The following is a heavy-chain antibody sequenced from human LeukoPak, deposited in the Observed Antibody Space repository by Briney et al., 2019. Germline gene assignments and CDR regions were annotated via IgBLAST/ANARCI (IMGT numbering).Heavy chain of an antibody. J-gene: IGHJ4*02. CDR2: INSDGSST. D-gene: IGHD1-26*01. CDR1: GFTFSSYW. CDR3: ARSPLYSGSYGDY. V-gene: IGHV3-74*01. Sequence: PGGSLRLSCAASGFTFSSYWMHWVRQAPGKGLVWVSRINSDGSSTSYADSVKGRFTISRDNAKNTLYLQMNSRRAEDTAVYYCARSPLYSGSYGDYWGQGTLVTVSS.